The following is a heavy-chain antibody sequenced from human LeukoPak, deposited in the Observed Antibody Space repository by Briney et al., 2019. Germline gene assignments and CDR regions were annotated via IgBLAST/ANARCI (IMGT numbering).Heavy chain of an antibody. Sequence: GGSLRLSCAASGFTFSSYGMHWVRQAPGKGLEWVAFIRYDGSNKYYADSVKGRFTISRDNSKNTLYLQMNSLRAEDTAVYYCAKDDIAAAGRGAFDIWGQGTMVTVSS. CDR3: AKDDIAAAGRGAFDI. J-gene: IGHJ3*02. CDR1: GFTFSSYG. CDR2: IRYDGSNK. V-gene: IGHV3-30*02. D-gene: IGHD6-13*01.